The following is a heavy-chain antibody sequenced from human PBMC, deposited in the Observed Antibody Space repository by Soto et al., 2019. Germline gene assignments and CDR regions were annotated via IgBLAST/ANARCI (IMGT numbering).Heavy chain of an antibody. J-gene: IGHJ6*02. D-gene: IGHD2-2*01. CDR1: GYTFAGYY. V-gene: IGHV1-2*04. CDR2: INPNSGGT. CDR3: ARDLSNIVVVPAATTGDYYGMDV. Sequence: VKVSCKASGYTFAGYYMHWVRQAPGQGLEWMGWINPNSGGTNYAQKFQGWVTMTRDTSISTAYMELSRLRSDDTAVYYCARDLSNIVVVPAATTGDYYGMDVWGQGTTVTVSS.